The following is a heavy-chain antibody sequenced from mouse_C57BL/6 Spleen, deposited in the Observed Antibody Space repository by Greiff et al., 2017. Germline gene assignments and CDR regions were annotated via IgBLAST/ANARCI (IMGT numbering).Heavy chain of an antibody. V-gene: IGHV5-17*01. CDR3: ARSHPLQYYFDY. J-gene: IGHJ2*01. CDR2: ISSGSSTI. D-gene: IGHD6-1*01. CDR1: GFTFSDYG. Sequence: EVKLVESGGGLVKPGGSLKLSCAASGFTFSDYGMHWVRQAPEKGLEWVAYISSGSSTIYYADTVKGRFTISRDNAKNTLFLQMTSLRSEDTAMYYCARSHPLQYYFDYWGQGTTLTVSS.